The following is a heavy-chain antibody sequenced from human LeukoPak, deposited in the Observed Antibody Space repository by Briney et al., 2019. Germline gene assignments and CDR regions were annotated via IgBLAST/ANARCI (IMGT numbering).Heavy chain of an antibody. D-gene: IGHD3-22*01. CDR2: ISSSSSTI. V-gene: IGHV3-48*01. CDR1: GFTFSSYS. Sequence: GGSLRLSCAASGFTFSSYSMNWVRQAPGKGLEWVSYISSSSSTIYYADSVKGRFTISRDNAKNSLYLQMNSLRAEDTAVYYCARGSRYYYDSSGYYEVTFFDYWGQGTLVTVSS. CDR3: ARGSRYYYDSSGYYEVTFFDY. J-gene: IGHJ4*02.